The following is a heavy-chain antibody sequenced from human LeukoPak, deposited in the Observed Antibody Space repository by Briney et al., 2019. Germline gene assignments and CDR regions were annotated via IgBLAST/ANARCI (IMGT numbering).Heavy chain of an antibody. CDR2: IYYSGST. CDR1: GGSISSSSYY. J-gene: IGHJ3*02. Sequence: SETLSLTCTVSGGSISSSSYYWGWMRQPPGKGLESIGSIYYSGSTYYNPSLKSRVTISVDTSKNQFSLKLSSVTAADTAVYYCARLPGYYYGSGTYGAFDIWGQGTMVTVSS. V-gene: IGHV4-39*01. D-gene: IGHD3-10*01. CDR3: ARLPGYYYGSGTYGAFDI.